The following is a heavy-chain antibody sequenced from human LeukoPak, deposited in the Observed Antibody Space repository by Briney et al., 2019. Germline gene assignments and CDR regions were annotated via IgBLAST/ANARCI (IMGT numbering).Heavy chain of an antibody. CDR3: ARHEAHSNYLDAFDI. J-gene: IGHJ3*02. CDR1: GGSISSSSYY. Sequence: PSETLSLTCTVSGGSISSSSYYWGWIRQPPGKGLEWIGSIYYSGSTYYNPSLKSRVTISVDTSKNQFSLKLSSVTAADTAVYYCARHEAHSNYLDAFDIWGQGTMVTVSS. D-gene: IGHD4-11*01. V-gene: IGHV4-39*01. CDR2: IYYSGST.